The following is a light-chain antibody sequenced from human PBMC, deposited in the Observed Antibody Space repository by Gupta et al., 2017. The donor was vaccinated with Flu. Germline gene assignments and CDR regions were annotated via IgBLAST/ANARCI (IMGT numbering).Light chain of an antibody. CDR2: WAS. V-gene: IGKV4-1*01. J-gene: IGKJ1*01. Sequence: DIVMTQSPESLAVSLGERATISCRSSQNLLYSSSNRHYLAWYQHIPGQPPKLLISWASSRASGVPDLFSGSGSGTDFTLTISSLQTEDVAVYYCQQYHTTPWTFGQGTKVEIK. CDR3: QQYHTTPWT. CDR1: QNLLYSSSNRHY.